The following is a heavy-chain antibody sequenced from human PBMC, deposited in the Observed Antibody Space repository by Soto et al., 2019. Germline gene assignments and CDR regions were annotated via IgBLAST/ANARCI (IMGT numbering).Heavy chain of an antibody. J-gene: IGHJ5*02. D-gene: IGHD6-13*01. CDR1: GYTFTGYY. CDR3: ARGRCTAAASTGTNWFDP. Sequence: ASVNDSCKASGYTFTGYYMHWVRQAPGHGLEQMGWINPNRGGTNYAQKFQGRFTMTRATSISTAYMELSRLRSDATAVYYCARGRCTAAASTGTNWFDPWGQGCLCAVSS. V-gene: IGHV1-2*02. CDR2: INPNRGGT.